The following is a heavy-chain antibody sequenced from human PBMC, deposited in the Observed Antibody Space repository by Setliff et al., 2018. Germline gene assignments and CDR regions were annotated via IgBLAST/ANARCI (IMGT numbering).Heavy chain of an antibody. CDR2: IRQDGTNK. D-gene: IGHD3-3*01. CDR1: GFTISNYW. CDR3: AREVWNIYDNDNSWSGYSDH. V-gene: IGHV3-7*03. J-gene: IGHJ4*02. Sequence: LKISCVASGFTISNYWMAWVRQAPGKGLEWVADIRQDGTNKYYVDSVKGRFTISRDNAKNSLYLQMNSLRAEDTALYYCAREVWNIYDNDNSWSGYSDHWGQGTLVTVSS.